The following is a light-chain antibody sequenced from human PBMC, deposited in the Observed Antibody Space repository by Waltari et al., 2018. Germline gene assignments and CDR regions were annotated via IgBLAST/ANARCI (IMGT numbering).Light chain of an antibody. CDR1: SSDVGGYDY. CDR3: CSYAGRATWA. Sequence: QSALTQPRSVSGSPGHSVTISCTGTSSDVGGYDYVSWYQQYPGKAPKLVIYDVSKRPQGAPDRFSGSKSGNPASLTISGLQAEDEADYNCCSYAGRATWAFGGGTKLTVL. V-gene: IGLV2-11*01. J-gene: IGLJ3*02. CDR2: DVS.